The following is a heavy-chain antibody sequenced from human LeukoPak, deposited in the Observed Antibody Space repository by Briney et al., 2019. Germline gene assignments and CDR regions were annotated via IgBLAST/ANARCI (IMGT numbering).Heavy chain of an antibody. CDR3: ARRDIVVVPAARGVWFDP. V-gene: IGHV1-2*02. J-gene: IGHJ5*02. D-gene: IGHD2-2*01. CDR2: INHNSGGT. Sequence: ASVKVSCKASGYTFTDYYMHWVRQAPGQGLEWMGWINHNSGGTKFAQKFQDRVTLTRDTSISTAYMELSRLRSDDTAVYYCARRDIVVVPAARGVWFDPWGQGTLVTVSS. CDR1: GYTFTDYY.